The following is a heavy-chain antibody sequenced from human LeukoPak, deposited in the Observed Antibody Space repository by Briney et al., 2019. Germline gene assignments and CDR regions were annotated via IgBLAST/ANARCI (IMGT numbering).Heavy chain of an antibody. Sequence: GGSLRLSCAASGFTFSIYWMTWVRQAPGKGLEWVANMKGDGSEIHYEASVKGRFTISRDNSKNSLYLQVNSLRVEDTALYYCARPRYTAAFDLWGQGTMVTVSS. CDR2: MKGDGSEI. J-gene: IGHJ3*01. V-gene: IGHV3-7*03. CDR1: GFTFSIYW. CDR3: ARPRYTAAFDL. D-gene: IGHD3-16*02.